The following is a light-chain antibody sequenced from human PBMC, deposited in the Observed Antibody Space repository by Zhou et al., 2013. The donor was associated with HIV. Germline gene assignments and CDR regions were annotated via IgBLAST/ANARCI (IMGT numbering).Light chain of an antibody. CDR1: QSISTW. V-gene: IGKV1-5*03. J-gene: IGKJ3*01. CDR2: KAS. Sequence: DIQMTQSPSSLSASVGDRVTITCRASQSISTWLAWYQQKPGKAPKLLIYKASSLESGVPSRFSGSGSGTEFTLTISSLQPEDFATYYCQQTNSPFTFGPGTRVDLK. CDR3: QQTNSPFT.